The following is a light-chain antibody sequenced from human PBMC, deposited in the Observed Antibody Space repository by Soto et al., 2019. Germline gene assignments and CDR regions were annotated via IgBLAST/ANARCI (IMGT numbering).Light chain of an antibody. CDR2: GAS. J-gene: IGKJ3*01. Sequence: ENALTQSPGPLSLSPGERDTLSCRASQSVSTGYLAWYQQKPGQAPRLLIYGASPRATGIPDRFSGSGSGTDFTFTISRLEPEDFAVYYCQQYETSSRPFGPGTRVDIK. CDR3: QQYETSSRP. CDR1: QSVSTGY. V-gene: IGKV3-20*01.